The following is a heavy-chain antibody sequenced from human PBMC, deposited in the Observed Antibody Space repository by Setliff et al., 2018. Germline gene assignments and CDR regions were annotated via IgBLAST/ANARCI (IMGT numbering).Heavy chain of an antibody. V-gene: IGHV4-30-4*02. Sequence: PSETLSLTCTVSGGSISSGDYYWSWIRQPPGKGLEWIGYIYYSGSTYYNPSLKSRVTISVDTSKNQFSLELSSLRSEDTAVYYCARARRGHCSGGSCYPRDWFDPWGQGTLVTVSS. CDR1: GGSISSGDYY. CDR2: IYYSGST. CDR3: ARARRGHCSGGSCYPRDWFDP. J-gene: IGHJ5*02. D-gene: IGHD2-15*01.